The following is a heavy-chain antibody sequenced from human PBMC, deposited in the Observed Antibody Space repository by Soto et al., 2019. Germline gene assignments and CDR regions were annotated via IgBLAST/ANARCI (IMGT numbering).Heavy chain of an antibody. CDR3: ARGRVEWLDYYYYYYGMDV. D-gene: IGHD3-3*01. CDR1: GGTFSSYA. J-gene: IGHJ6*02. CDR2: IIPIFGTA. Sequence: GASVKVSCKASGGTFSSYAISWVRQAPGQGLEWMGGIIPIFGTANYAQKFQGRVTITADESTSTAYMELSSLRSEDTAVYYCARGRVEWLDYYYYYYGMDVWGQGTTVTVSS. V-gene: IGHV1-69*13.